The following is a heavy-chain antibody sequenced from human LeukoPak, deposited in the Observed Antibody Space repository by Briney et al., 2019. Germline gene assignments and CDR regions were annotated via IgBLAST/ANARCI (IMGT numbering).Heavy chain of an antibody. D-gene: IGHD3-3*01. CDR2: ISYDGSNK. CDR3: ASGKDYDFWSSFDY. CDR1: GFTFSSYA. V-gene: IGHV3-30-3*01. Sequence: GGSLRLSCSASGFTFSSYAMHWVRQAPGKGLEWVAVISYDGSNKYYADSVKGRFTISRDNSKNTLYLQMNSLRAEDTAVYYCASGKDYDFWSSFDYWGQGTLVTVSS. J-gene: IGHJ4*02.